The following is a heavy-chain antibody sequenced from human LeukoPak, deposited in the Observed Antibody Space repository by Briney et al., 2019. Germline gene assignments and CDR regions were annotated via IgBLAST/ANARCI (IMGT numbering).Heavy chain of an antibody. D-gene: IGHD2-15*01. CDR3: ARVGGGSFEAFDI. Sequence: PSETLSLTCAVYGGSFSGYYWSWIRQPPGKGLEWIGEINHSGSTNYNPSLKSRVTISVDTSKNQFSLKLSSVTAADTAVYYCARVGGGSFEAFDIWGQGTMVTVSS. CDR2: INHSGST. CDR1: GGSFSGYY. V-gene: IGHV4-34*01. J-gene: IGHJ3*02.